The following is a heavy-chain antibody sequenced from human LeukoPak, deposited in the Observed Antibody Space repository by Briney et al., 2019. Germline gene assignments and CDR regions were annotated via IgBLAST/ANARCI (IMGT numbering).Heavy chain of an antibody. Sequence: SETLSLTCAVHGGSFSGYYWSWIRQPPGKGLEWIGEINHSGSTNYNPSLKSRVTISVDTSKNQFSLKLSSVTAADTAVYFCARRSGSPYYYYYYMDVWGKGTTVTISS. CDR1: GGSFSGYY. CDR2: INHSGST. CDR3: ARRSGSPYYYYYYMDV. D-gene: IGHD1-26*01. J-gene: IGHJ6*03. V-gene: IGHV4-34*01.